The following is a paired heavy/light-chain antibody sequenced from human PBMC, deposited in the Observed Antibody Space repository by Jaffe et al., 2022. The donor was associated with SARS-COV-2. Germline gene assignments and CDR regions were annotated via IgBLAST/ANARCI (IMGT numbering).Light chain of an antibody. V-gene: IGKV1-33*01. CDR3: QQCGDALLT. CDR2: GAS. J-gene: IGKJ4*01. CDR1: QDISNF. Sequence: DIQITQSPSSLSASVGDRVTITCQASQDISNFLNWYQLKPGIAPKLLIFGASKLHTGVPSRFSGSGSGTDFTFTISSLQPEDVATYYCQQCGDALLTFGGGTRVEI.
Heavy chain of an antibody. V-gene: IGHV4-59*01. CDR1: GGSISNYF. CDR3: ARLTVISGIYYFDF. J-gene: IGHJ4*02. Sequence: QVQLQESGPGLVKSSETLSVTCTVSGGSISNYFWSWIRQSPGKGLEWIGYIYSSGITHSNPSLKSRLTMSIDTSENRFSLRLGSVTAADTAIYYCARLTVISGIYYFDFWGRGTLVTVSS. CDR2: IYSSGIT. D-gene: IGHD3-16*02.